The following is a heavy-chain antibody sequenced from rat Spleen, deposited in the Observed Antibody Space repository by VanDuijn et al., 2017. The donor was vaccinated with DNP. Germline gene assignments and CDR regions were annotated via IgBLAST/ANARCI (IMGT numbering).Heavy chain of an antibody. CDR2: ISYSGST. V-gene: IGHV3-1*01. CDR1: GYSITSSY. D-gene: IGHD4-1*01. CDR3: TTHEALAAYFDY. Sequence: EVQLQESGPGLVKPSQSLSLTCSVTGYSITSSYRWSWIRKFPGNKMEWVGHISYSGSTGYNPSLKSRISITRDTSKNQFFLQLNSVTTEDTATYYCTTHEALAAYFDYWGQGVMVTVSS. J-gene: IGHJ2*01.